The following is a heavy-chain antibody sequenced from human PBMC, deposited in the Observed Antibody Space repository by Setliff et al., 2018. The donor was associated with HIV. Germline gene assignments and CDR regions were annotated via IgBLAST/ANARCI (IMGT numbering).Heavy chain of an antibody. V-gene: IGHV4-4*07. J-gene: IGHJ6*03. CDR2: IYTSGST. CDR1: GGSISSYY. Sequence: KTSETLSLTCTVSGGSISSYYWSWIRQPAGKGLEWIGHIYTSGSTNYNPSLKIRVTMSVDTSTNQFSLKLSSVTAADTAVYYCARDVPWGDYYYYMDVWGKGTTVTVSS. CDR3: ARDVPWGDYYYYMDV. D-gene: IGHD3-16*01.